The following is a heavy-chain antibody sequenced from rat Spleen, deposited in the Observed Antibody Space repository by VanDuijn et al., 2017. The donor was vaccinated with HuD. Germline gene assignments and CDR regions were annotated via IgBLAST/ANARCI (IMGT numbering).Heavy chain of an antibody. CDR3: ARKDYSSPYWYFDF. CDR2: LDTGSGGT. D-gene: IGHD1-2*01. V-gene: IGHV1-43*01. J-gene: IGHJ1*01. CDR1: GYTFTNYY. Sequence: QVQLQQSGAELTKPGSSVKISCKASGYTFTNYYISWIKQTPGQGLEYVGYLDTGSGGTNYNEKFKGKATLTVDKSSSTAFMQLSSLTPDDSAVYYCARKDYSSPYWYFDFWGPGTMVTVSS.